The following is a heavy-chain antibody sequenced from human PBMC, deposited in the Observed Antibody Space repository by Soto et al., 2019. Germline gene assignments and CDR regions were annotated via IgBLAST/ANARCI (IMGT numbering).Heavy chain of an antibody. J-gene: IGHJ4*02. CDR1: GGSISSGGYS. Sequence: PSETLSLTYAVSGGSISSGGYSWNWIRQAPGKGLEWIGYIYHTGSANYNPSLKSRVTISVDTSKNQFSLKLNSMTAADTAVYYCARHNYGSGSTYFDYWGQGTLVTVSS. D-gene: IGHD3-10*01. CDR3: ARHNYGSGSTYFDY. CDR2: IYHTGSA. V-gene: IGHV4-30-2*01.